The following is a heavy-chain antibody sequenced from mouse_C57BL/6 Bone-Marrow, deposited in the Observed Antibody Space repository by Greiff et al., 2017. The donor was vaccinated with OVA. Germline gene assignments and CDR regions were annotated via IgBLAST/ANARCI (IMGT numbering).Heavy chain of an antibody. J-gene: IGHJ3*01. D-gene: IGHD3-2*02. CDR3: ARSGTAQHY. V-gene: IGHV1-69*01. CDR1: GYTFTSYW. CDR2: IDPSDSYT. Sequence: QVQLQQPGAELVMPGASVKLSCKASGYTFTSYWMHWVKQRPGQGLEWIGEIDPSDSYTNYNQKFKGKSTLTVDKSSSTAYMQLSSLTSEDSAVYYCARSGTAQHYWGQGTLVTVSA.